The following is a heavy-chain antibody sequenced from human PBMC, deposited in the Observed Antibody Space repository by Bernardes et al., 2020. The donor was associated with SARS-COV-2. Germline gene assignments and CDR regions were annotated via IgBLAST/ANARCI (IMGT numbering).Heavy chain of an antibody. J-gene: IGHJ6*02. CDR1: GFTLSTYA. D-gene: IGHD4-17*01. Sequence: GGSLRLSCAASGFTLSTYAMHWVRQAPGKVLEWVALISYDGSNKYHADSVKGRFTISRDNSKNTLYLQMNSLRAEDTAVYYCARGYGGNYYYGMDVWGQGTTVTVSS. CDR3: ARGYGGNYYYGMDV. V-gene: IGHV3-30-3*01. CDR2: ISYDGSNK.